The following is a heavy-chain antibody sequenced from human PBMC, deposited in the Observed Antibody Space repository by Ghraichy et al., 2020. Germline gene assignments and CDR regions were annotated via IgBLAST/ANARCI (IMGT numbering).Heavy chain of an antibody. CDR3: ARVPVPVIN. D-gene: IGHD3-10*01. CDR2: IYSADTT. J-gene: IGHJ1*01. CDR1: GFTVSSNY. Sequence: GGSLRLSCAASGFTVSSNYMSWVRQAPGKGLEWVSLIYSADTTYYADSVKGRFTISRDNSKNTLYLQMNSLRAEDTAVYYCARVPVPVINWGQGTLVTVSS. V-gene: IGHV3-53*01.